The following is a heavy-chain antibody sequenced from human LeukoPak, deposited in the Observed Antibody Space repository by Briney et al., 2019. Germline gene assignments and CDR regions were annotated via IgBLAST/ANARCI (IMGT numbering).Heavy chain of an antibody. CDR1: GFNFCSYS. Sequence: PGGSLRLSCAASGFNFCSYSMTWVRQAPGKGLEWFSVISADSAATFYADSVKGRFTISRDNSKNTLYLQMNSLRAEDTAVYYCAKDQSVFIAVANYWGQGTLVTVSS. CDR3: AKDQSVFIAVANY. D-gene: IGHD6-19*01. V-gene: IGHV3-23*01. J-gene: IGHJ4*02. CDR2: ISADSAAT.